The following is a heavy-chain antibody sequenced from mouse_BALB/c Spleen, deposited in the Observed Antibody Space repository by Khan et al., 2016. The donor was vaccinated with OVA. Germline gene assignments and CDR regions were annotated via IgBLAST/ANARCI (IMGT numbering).Heavy chain of an antibody. D-gene: IGHD2-3*01. CDR2: ISTYSGNT. CDR3: ARPAYDGYYDY. Sequence: QVQLQQSGPELVRPGVSVKISCKGSGYTFTDYAMYWVKQSHAKSLEWIGLISTYSGNTNYNQKFKGKATMTVDKSSSTAYMELARLTSEDSASEYCARPAYDGYYDYWGQGTTLTVSS. J-gene: IGHJ2*01. V-gene: IGHV1S137*01. CDR1: GYTFTDYA.